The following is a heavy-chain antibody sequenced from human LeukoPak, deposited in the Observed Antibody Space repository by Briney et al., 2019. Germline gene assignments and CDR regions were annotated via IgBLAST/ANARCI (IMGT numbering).Heavy chain of an antibody. D-gene: IGHD1-26*01. J-gene: IGHJ4*02. CDR2: IYSGGST. V-gene: IGHV3-66*02. CDR3: ARDEWELLRAY. CDR1: GFIVRSNY. Sequence: PGGSLRLSCAASGFIVRSNYMSWVRQAPGKGLEWVSIIYSGGSTYYTDSVKGRFTISRDNSNNTLYLQMNSLRVEDTAVYYCARDEWELLRAYWGQGTLVTVSS.